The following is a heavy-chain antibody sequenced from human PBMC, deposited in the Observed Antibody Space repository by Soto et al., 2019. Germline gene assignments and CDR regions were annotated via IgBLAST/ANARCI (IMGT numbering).Heavy chain of an antibody. D-gene: IGHD6-19*01. CDR2: IYPGNSET. CDR3: ARHRSQWLSVGEHEGFDI. Sequence: CKASGGTFSSYAISWVRQMPGKGLEWMGIIYPGNSETKYSPPFQGQVTFSVDKSNSTAYLQWSTLKASDTATYYCARHRSQWLSVGEHEGFDIWGLGTRVTVSS. J-gene: IGHJ3*02. CDR1: GGTFSSYA. V-gene: IGHV5-51*01.